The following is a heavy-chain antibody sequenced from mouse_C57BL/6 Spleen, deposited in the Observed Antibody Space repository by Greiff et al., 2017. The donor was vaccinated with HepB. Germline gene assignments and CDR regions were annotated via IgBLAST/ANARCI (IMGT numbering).Heavy chain of an antibody. Sequence: ESGPGLVKPSQSLSLTCSVTGYSITSGYYWNWIRQFPGNKLEWMGYISYDGSNNYNPSLKNRISITRDTSKNQFFLNLNSVTTEDTATYYCARARGYSWFAYWGQGTLVTVSA. J-gene: IGHJ3*01. CDR3: ARARGYSWFAY. CDR1: GYSITSGYY. CDR2: ISYDGSN. V-gene: IGHV3-6*01. D-gene: IGHD2-3*01.